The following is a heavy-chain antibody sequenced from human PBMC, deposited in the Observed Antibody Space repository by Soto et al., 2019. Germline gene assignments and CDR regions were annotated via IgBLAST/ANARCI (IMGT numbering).Heavy chain of an antibody. Sequence: QVQLVQSGAEVKKPGSSVKVSCKASGGTFSSYTISWVRQAPGQGLEWMGRIIPILGIANYAQKFQGRVTITADKSTSTAYMALSSLRSEDTAVYYCARGMAAAGSRKDYWGQGTLVTVSS. CDR2: IIPILGIA. V-gene: IGHV1-69*02. J-gene: IGHJ4*02. D-gene: IGHD6-13*01. CDR1: GGTFSSYT. CDR3: ARGMAAAGSRKDY.